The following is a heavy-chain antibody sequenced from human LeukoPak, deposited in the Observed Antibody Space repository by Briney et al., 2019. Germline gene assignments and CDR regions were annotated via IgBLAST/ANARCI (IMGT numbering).Heavy chain of an antibody. Sequence: GASVKVSCKASGYTFTNFAISWVRQAPGQGLEWMGWVSAKSGNKNYAQKFQGRVTMTTDTSTNTAYMELRSLRSDDTAAYFCARDGSGSYMPFDYWGQGTLVTVSS. CDR3: ARDGSGSYMPFDY. V-gene: IGHV1-18*01. CDR1: GYTFTNFA. CDR2: VSAKSGNK. J-gene: IGHJ4*02. D-gene: IGHD3-10*01.